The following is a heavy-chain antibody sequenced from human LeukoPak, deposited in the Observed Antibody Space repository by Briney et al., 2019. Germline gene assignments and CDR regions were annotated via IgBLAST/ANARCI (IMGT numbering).Heavy chain of an antibody. V-gene: IGHV4-4*02. Sequence: SETLSLTCAVSGGSISSSNWWSWVRQPPGKGLEWIGEIYHSGSTNYNPSLKSRVTISVDKSKNQFSLKLSSVTAADTAVYYCARASRNNWNDYYSDYWGQGTLVTVSS. CDR1: GGSISSSNW. CDR3: ARASRNNWNDYYSDY. J-gene: IGHJ4*02. CDR2: IYHSGST. D-gene: IGHD1-1*01.